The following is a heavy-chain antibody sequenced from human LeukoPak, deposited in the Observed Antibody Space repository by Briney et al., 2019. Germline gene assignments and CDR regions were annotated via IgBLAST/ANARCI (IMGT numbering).Heavy chain of an antibody. CDR2: IYPGDSDT. CDR3: ARQTVGYCSGGSCYYYYYMDV. J-gene: IGHJ6*03. CDR1: GYSLTSYW. V-gene: IGHV5-51*01. Sequence: GESLKISCKGSGYSLTSYWIGWVRQMPGKGLKWMGSIYPGDSDTRYSPSFQGQFTISADKSISTAYLQWSSLKASDTAMYYCARQTVGYCSGGSCYYYYYMDVWGKGTTVTVSS. D-gene: IGHD2-15*01.